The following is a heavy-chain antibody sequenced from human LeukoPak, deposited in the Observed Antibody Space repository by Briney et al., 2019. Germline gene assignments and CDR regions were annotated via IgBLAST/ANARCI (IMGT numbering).Heavy chain of an antibody. Sequence: SGGSLRLSCAASGFTFDDYGMSWVRQAPGKGLEWVSGINWNGGSTGYADSVKGRFTISRDNAKNSLYLQMNSLRAEDTALYYCARDRSFMIVVGDAFDIWGQGTMVTVSS. J-gene: IGHJ3*02. V-gene: IGHV3-20*04. CDR2: INWNGGST. D-gene: IGHD3-22*01. CDR3: ARDRSFMIVVGDAFDI. CDR1: GFTFDDYG.